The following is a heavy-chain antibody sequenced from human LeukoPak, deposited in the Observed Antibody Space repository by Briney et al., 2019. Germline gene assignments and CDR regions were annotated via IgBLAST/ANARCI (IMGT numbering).Heavy chain of an antibody. CDR3: ARGSPSLSGRLSGGDAFDI. Sequence: SVKVSCKASGGTFSSYAISWVRQAPGQGLEWMGGIIPIFGTANYAQKFQGRVTITTDESTSTAYMALSSLRSEDTAVYYCARGSPSLSGRLSGGDAFDIWGQGTMVTVSS. D-gene: IGHD1-26*01. CDR2: IIPIFGTA. CDR1: GGTFSSYA. J-gene: IGHJ3*02. V-gene: IGHV1-69*05.